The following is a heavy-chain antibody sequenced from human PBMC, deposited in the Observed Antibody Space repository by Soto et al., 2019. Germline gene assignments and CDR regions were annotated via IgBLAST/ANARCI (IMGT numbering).Heavy chain of an antibody. D-gene: IGHD6-6*01. CDR2: IYWDDDK. CDR3: THSRYSRSSFDY. Sequence: GSGPTLVNPTQTLTLTCTFSGFSLSTSDVGVGWIRQPPGEALEWLALIYWDDDKRYSPSLKSRLTITKDTSKNQVVLTMTNMDPVDTATYFCTHSRYSRSSFDYWGQGTLVTVSS. CDR1: GFSLSTSDVG. V-gene: IGHV2-5*02. J-gene: IGHJ4*02.